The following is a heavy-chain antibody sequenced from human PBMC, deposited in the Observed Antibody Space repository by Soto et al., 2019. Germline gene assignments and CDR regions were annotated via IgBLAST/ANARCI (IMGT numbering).Heavy chain of an antibody. CDR2: ISAYNGNT. V-gene: IGHV1-18*01. Sequence: QVQLVQSGAEVKKPGASVKVSCKASGYTFTSYGISWVRQAPGQGLEWMGWISAYNGNTNYAQKLQGRVTMTTDTSTSTAYMELRRRSSDDTAVYYCATDGALGQNYYCYGMDVWGEGTTVTVFS. CDR3: ATDGALGQNYYCYGMDV. J-gene: IGHJ6*04. CDR1: GYTFTSYG. D-gene: IGHD2-15*01.